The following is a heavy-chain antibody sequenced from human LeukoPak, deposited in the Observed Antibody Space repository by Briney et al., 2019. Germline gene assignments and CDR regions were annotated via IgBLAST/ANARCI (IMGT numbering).Heavy chain of an antibody. CDR1: GFTFGGYG. J-gene: IGHJ4*02. Sequence: GGSLRLSCAGSGFTFGGYGMHWFRQTPGKGLEWVAVIAFDGSRAFYADSVKGRFTISRDNSKNTMSVQMDDLRAEDTAVYYCTRYNNDHFDYWGQGTLVTVSS. D-gene: IGHD1-14*01. V-gene: IGHV3-33*01. CDR3: TRYNNDHFDY. CDR2: IAFDGSRA.